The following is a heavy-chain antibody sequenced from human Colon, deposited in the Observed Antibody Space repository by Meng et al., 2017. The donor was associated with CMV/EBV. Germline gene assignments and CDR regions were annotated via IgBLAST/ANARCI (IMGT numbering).Heavy chain of an antibody. V-gene: IGHV5-51*01. CDR1: GFTFRDHW. CDR3: TRGGLADFDF. D-gene: IGHD3-16*01. CDR2: IYPADSDT. Sequence: GESLKISCKGSGFTFRDHWIAWVRQTPGKGLEWIGIIYPADSDTRYSPSFQGQVTISADKSINTAYLQWKSLKASDSAMYYCTRGGLADFDFWGQGTQVTVSS. J-gene: IGHJ4*02.